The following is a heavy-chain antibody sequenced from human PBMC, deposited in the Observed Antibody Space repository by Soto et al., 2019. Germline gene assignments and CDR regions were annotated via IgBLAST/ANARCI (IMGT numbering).Heavy chain of an antibody. Sequence: SETLSLTCSVSGGSIGGYYGSWIRQPPGKGLEWIGYIYYSGSTNYNPSLKSRVTISVDTSKNQFSLKLSSVTAADTAVYYCARGLNYDFWSGTRYNWFDPWGQGTLVTVSS. CDR3: ARGLNYDFWSGTRYNWFDP. CDR1: GGSIGGYY. V-gene: IGHV4-59*01. CDR2: IYYSGST. J-gene: IGHJ5*02. D-gene: IGHD3-3*01.